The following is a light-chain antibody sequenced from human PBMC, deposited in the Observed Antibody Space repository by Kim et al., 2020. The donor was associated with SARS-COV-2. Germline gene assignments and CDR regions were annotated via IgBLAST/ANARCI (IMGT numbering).Light chain of an antibody. CDR2: GVS. Sequence: EIVLTQSPGTLSLSPGERATLSCRASQSVSSNNLAWYQQKFGQAPRLLIYGVSSRATGIPDRFSGSGSGTDFTLTISRLEPEDFAVYYCQQYGSSRTFGQGTKVDIK. CDR1: QSVSSNN. J-gene: IGKJ1*01. V-gene: IGKV3-20*01. CDR3: QQYGSSRT.